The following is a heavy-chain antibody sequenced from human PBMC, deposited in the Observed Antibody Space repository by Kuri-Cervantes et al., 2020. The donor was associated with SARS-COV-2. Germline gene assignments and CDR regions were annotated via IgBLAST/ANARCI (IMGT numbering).Heavy chain of an antibody. CDR1: GFTFSSYA. CDR3: ARVGYDILTGYYVSAFDV. Sequence: GESLKISCAASGFTFSSYAMHWVRQAPGKGLEWVAVVWHDGSNIKYSESVKGRFIISRDNSKNALFLQMNSLRVDDTAVYYCARVGYDILTGYYVSAFDVWGQGTTVTGSS. D-gene: IGHD3-9*01. J-gene: IGHJ6*02. V-gene: IGHV3-33*08. CDR2: VWHDGSNI.